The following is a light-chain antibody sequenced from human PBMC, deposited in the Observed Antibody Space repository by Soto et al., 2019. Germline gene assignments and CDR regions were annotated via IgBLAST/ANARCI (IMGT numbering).Light chain of an antibody. V-gene: IGKV3D-20*02. CDR3: QQRSNWPPAIT. CDR1: QSVSSSY. J-gene: IGKJ5*01. Sequence: EIVLTQSPGTLSLSPGERATLSCRASQSVSSSYLAWYQQRRGQAPRLLIYGATSRATGIPDRFSGSGSGTDFTLTISRLEPEDFAVYYCQQRSNWPPAITFGQGTRLEIK. CDR2: GAT.